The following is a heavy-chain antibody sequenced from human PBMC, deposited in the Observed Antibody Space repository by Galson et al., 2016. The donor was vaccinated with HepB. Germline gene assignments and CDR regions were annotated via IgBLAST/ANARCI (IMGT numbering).Heavy chain of an antibody. CDR1: GFTFSRYW. D-gene: IGHD3-3*01. CDR3: ATSVTFFVGSGDMDV. Sequence: SLRLSCAVSGFTFSRYWMHWVRQAPGKGLVWVSRISGDRNTRHYADSVKGRFSISRDNARNTLYLQINSLRAEDTAVYFCATSVTFFVGSGDMDVWGQGTTVTVSS. V-gene: IGHV3-74*01. CDR2: ISGDRNTR. J-gene: IGHJ6*02.